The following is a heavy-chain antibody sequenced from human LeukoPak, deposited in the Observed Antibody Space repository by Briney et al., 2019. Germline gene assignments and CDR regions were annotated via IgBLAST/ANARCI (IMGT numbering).Heavy chain of an antibody. D-gene: IGHD2-15*01. Sequence: ASVKVSCKASGYTFTSYGISWVRQAPGQGLEWMGWISAYNGNTNYAQKLQGRVTMTTDTSTSTAYMELRSLRSDDTAVYYCARYCSGGSCYPDDWFDPRGQGTLVTVSS. CDR2: ISAYNGNT. V-gene: IGHV1-18*04. CDR1: GYTFTSYG. CDR3: ARYCSGGSCYPDDWFDP. J-gene: IGHJ5*02.